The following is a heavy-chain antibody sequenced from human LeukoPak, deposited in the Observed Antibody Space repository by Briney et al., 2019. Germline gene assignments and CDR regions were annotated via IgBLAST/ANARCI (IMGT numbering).Heavy chain of an antibody. D-gene: IGHD6-19*01. CDR3: ARDRAVAGFHLEAY. CDR2: IIPIFGTA. V-gene: IGHV1-69*13. J-gene: IGHJ4*02. CDR1: GGTFSSYA. Sequence: SVKVSCKASGGTFSSYAISWVRQAPGQGLEWMGGIIPIFGTANYAQKFQGRVTITADESTSTAYIELSSLRSEDTAVYYCARDRAVAGFHLEAYWGQGTLVTVSS.